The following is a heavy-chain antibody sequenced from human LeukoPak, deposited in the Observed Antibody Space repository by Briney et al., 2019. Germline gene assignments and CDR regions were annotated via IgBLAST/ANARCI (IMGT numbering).Heavy chain of an antibody. J-gene: IGHJ4*02. CDR2: AYYRSKWYN. CDR1: GDCLSSNSAT. V-gene: IGHV6-1*01. CDR3: ARGKGYPFDY. Sequence: KPSQTLSLTCAISGDCLSSNSATWNWVRQSPSRGLEWLGRAYYRSKWYNDYAVSVKGRVTIHPDASKKQFSLQLNSVTPEDTAMYYCARGKGYPFDYWGQGTLVTVSS. D-gene: IGHD3-16*01.